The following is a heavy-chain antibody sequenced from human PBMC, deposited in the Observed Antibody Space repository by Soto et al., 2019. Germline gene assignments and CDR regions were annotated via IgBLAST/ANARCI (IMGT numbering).Heavy chain of an antibody. D-gene: IGHD4-17*01. Sequence: SETLYLTCAISGFSITRSNWWSWVRQPPGKGLEWLGQISHSGSTDYNPSLKSRVSISVDKSKNRLSLKLSSVTAADTALYYCASGDFCHFEYWGQGTLATV. CDR1: GFSITRSNW. V-gene: IGHV4-4*02. CDR2: ISHSGST. CDR3: ASGDFCHFEY. J-gene: IGHJ4*02.